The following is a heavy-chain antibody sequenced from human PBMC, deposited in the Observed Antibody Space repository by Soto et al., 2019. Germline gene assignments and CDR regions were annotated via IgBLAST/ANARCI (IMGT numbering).Heavy chain of an antibody. CDR2: ISGSGGST. V-gene: IGHV3-23*01. Sequence: HPVGSLRLSCAASGFTFSSYAMSWVRQAPGKGLEWVSAISGSGGSTYYADSVKGRFTISRDNSKNTLYLQMNSLRAEDTAVYYCAKDCITIFGVVIIPDPYDAFDIWGQGTMVTVSS. J-gene: IGHJ3*02. CDR3: AKDCITIFGVVIIPDPYDAFDI. CDR1: GFTFSSYA. D-gene: IGHD3-3*01.